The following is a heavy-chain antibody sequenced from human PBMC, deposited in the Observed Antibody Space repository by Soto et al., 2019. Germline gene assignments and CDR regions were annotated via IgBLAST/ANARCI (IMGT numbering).Heavy chain of an antibody. V-gene: IGHV3-23*01. CDR1: GFTFRNYA. J-gene: IGHJ5*02. Sequence: LRLSCAASGFTFRNYAMTWARQAPGKGLEWVSSLLRSGSSAYYADSVRGRFSISSDTSANSLYLQMDNLRAEDTAIYYCAKDAISGDGIWLMDSWGQGTVVTV. D-gene: IGHD4-17*01. CDR3: AKDAISGDGIWLMDS. CDR2: LLRSGSSA.